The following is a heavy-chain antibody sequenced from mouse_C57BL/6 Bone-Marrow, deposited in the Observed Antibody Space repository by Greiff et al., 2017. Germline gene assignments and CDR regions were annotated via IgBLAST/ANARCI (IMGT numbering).Heavy chain of an antibody. D-gene: IGHD1-1*01. CDR2: IYPGDGDT. V-gene: IGHV1-80*01. Sequence: VKLLESGAELVKPGASVKISCKASGYAFSSYWMNWVKQRPGKGLEWIGQIYPGDGDTNYNGKFKGKATLTVDTSSSTAYMQLSSLTSEDSAVYYCVITTVDPLDYWGQGTTLTVSS. CDR1: GYAFSSYW. J-gene: IGHJ2*01. CDR3: VITTVDPLDY.